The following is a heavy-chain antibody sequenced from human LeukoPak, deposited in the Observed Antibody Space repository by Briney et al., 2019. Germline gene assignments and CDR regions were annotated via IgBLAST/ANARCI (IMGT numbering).Heavy chain of an antibody. CDR3: AKDQRRGVSSIDS. D-gene: IGHD3-10*01. CDR2: ISYNGSNK. CDR1: GFTFSSFV. J-gene: IGHJ5*01. V-gene: IGHV3-30*18. Sequence: PGGSLSLFCEPSGFTFSSFVMNWLRQARDMGGDWVAVISYNGSNKYSADAVKGRFTISRDNSKNTVYLQMDSLRAEDTAVYYCAKDQRRGVSSIDSWGQGALVTVSS.